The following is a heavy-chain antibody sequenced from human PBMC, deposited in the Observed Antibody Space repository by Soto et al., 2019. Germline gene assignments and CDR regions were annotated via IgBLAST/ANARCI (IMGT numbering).Heavy chain of an antibody. Sequence: GGSLRLSCAASGFPFSDYAMSWVRQAPGKGLQWVSVISSRGGDTYYADSVRGRFTISRDNSKSTLSLQMNSLRAEDTAIYYCAKDLFPALSGKDYYYGLDVWGPGTTVTAP. CDR3: AKDLFPALSGKDYYYGLDV. D-gene: IGHD1-20*01. V-gene: IGHV3-23*01. J-gene: IGHJ6*02. CDR1: GFPFSDYA. CDR2: ISSRGGDT.